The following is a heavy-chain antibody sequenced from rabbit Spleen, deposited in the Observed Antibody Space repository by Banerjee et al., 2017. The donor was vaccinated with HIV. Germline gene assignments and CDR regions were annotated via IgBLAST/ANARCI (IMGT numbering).Heavy chain of an antibody. Sequence: QLEESAGGLVQPGGSLKLSCKASGFTLSSYYMNWVRQAPGKGLEWIGYIDPVFGITYYANWVSGRFSISRENAQNTVFLQMTSLTAADTATYFCARDLPGVIGWNFNLWGPGTLVTVS. D-gene: IGHD1-1*01. V-gene: IGHV1S7*01. J-gene: IGHJ4*01. CDR2: IDPVFGIT. CDR1: GFTLSSYY. CDR3: ARDLPGVIGWNFNL.